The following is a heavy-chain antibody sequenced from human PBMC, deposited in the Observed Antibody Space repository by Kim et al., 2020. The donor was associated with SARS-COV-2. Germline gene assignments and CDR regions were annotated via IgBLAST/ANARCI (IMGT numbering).Heavy chain of an antibody. J-gene: IGHJ6*02. CDR3: ARTRVVPAAIFIYGMDV. Sequence: LKSRVTISVDTAKNQFSLKLSSVTAADTAVYYCARTRVVPAAIFIYGMDVWGQGTTVTVSS. V-gene: IGHV4-59*01. D-gene: IGHD2-2*02.